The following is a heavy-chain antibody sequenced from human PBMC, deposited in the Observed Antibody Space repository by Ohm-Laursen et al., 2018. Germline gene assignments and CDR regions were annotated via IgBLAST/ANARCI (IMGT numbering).Heavy chain of an antibody. CDR2: ISGSGGST. J-gene: IGHJ4*02. V-gene: IGHV3-23*01. CDR1: GFTFSSYA. CDR3: AKDLASRIYSSGWLPYYFDY. D-gene: IGHD6-19*01. Sequence: SLRLSCAASGFTFSSYAMSWVRQAPGKGLEWVSAISGSGGSTYYADSVKGRFTISRDSSKNTLYLQMNSLRAEDTAVYYCAKDLASRIYSSGWLPYYFDYWGQGTLVTVSS.